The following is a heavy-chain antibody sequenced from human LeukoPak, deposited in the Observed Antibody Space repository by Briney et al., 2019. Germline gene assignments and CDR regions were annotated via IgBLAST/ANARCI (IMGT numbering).Heavy chain of an antibody. J-gene: IGHJ4*02. CDR3: VGLVGRYSSGLYYYYFDY. CDR2: MYLSGTT. D-gene: IGHD3-22*01. CDR1: GDSINSLDL. V-gene: IGHV4-4*02. Sequence: PSETLSLTCTVSGDSINSLDLWSWVRQPPGQGLAWIGEMYLSGTTHSNPSVKSRVTISIDKSKNQFFLNLSSVTAADTAVYYCVGLVGRYSSGLYYYYFDYWGQGTLVTVFS.